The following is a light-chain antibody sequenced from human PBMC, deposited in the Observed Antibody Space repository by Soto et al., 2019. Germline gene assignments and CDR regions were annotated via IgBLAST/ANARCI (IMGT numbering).Light chain of an antibody. J-gene: IGKJ1*01. Sequence: DIQMTQSPSSLSASVGDRVTITCRASQSISSYLNWYQHKPGKAPKLLIYAASSLQTGVPSRFSGSRSGTGFALTISSLQRDDFATYYCQQTDSFPRTFGQGTKVDIK. V-gene: IGKV1-39*01. CDR2: AAS. CDR1: QSISSY. CDR3: QQTDSFPRT.